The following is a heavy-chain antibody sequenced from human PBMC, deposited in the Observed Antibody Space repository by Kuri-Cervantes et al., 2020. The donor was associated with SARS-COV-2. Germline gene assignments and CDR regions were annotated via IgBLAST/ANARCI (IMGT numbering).Heavy chain of an antibody. J-gene: IGHJ6*02. D-gene: IGHD3-3*01. CDR3: ARALDGGVTRSSYYDVMDF. CDR2: ISSSISYI. V-gene: IGHV3-21*01. CDR1: GFTCSSYS. Sequence: GESLKISCAASGFTCSSYSMNWVRQATGKGLEWGSSISSSISYIYYADSVKGRFTISRDNAKNSLYLQMNSLSAEDTAVYYCARALDGGVTRSSYYDVMDFWAKGPRSPSP.